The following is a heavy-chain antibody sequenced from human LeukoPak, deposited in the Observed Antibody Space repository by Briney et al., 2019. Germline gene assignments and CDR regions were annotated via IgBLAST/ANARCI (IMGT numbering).Heavy chain of an antibody. Sequence: GGSLRLSCTVSGFTVSSNSMGWVRQAPGKGLEWVSFIYSGDTHYSDSVKGRFTISRDHSKNTLYLQMNSQRAEDTAVYYCARRAGAYSHPYDYWGQGTLVTVSS. CDR1: GFTVSSNS. V-gene: IGHV3-53*01. D-gene: IGHD4/OR15-4a*01. CDR2: IYSGDT. CDR3: ARRAGAYSHPYDY. J-gene: IGHJ4*02.